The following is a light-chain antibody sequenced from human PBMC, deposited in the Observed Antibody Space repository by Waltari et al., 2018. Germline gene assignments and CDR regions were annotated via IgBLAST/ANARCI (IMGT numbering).Light chain of an antibody. CDR2: GSS. J-gene: IGKJ2*01. Sequence: IVLTQSPGTLSLSPGDTGTLSCRASQSLSSSYLAWYQQRPGQAPRPLIYGSSNRATGIPDRFSGSWSGTHFTLIISGLEPEDSAVYYCQQFGSSPRGTFGQGTKLEIK. V-gene: IGKV3-20*01. CDR3: QQFGSSPRGT. CDR1: QSLSSSY.